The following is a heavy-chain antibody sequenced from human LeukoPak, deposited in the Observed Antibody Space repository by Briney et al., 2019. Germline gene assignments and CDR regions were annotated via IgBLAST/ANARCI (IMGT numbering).Heavy chain of an antibody. Sequence: GGSLRLSCAASGFTVSSNYMSWVRQAPGKGLEWISYISRTGDNIYYADSVKGRFTISRDNAKNSLYLQMNSLRGDDTAVYYCARDTKDYWGQGTLVTVSS. CDR1: GFTVSSNY. CDR3: ARDTKDY. V-gene: IGHV3-11*04. CDR2: ISRTGDNI. D-gene: IGHD2-8*01. J-gene: IGHJ4*02.